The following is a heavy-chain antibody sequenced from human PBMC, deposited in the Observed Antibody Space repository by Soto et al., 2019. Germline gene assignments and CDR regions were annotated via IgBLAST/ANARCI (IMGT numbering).Heavy chain of an antibody. V-gene: IGHV6-1*01. CDR1: WASFSSNSAA. CDR2: TYYRSKWYN. J-gene: IGHJ4*02. CDR3: ATWRYDD. Sequence: SPTLSVNRAISWASFSSNSAACNWIRHSPSRGLEWLGRTYYRSKWYNDYAVSLRGRITINPDTTKNQFSLQLNSATPEDTAVYYCATWRYDDWGQGTRDTVSS.